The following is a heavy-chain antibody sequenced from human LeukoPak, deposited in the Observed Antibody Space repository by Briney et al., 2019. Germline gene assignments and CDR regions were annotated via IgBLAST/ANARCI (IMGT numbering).Heavy chain of an antibody. CDR3: AKDTVGATNGFDY. Sequence: GGSLRLSCAASGFTFSSYGMHWVRQAPGKGLEWVAFIRYDGSNKYYADSVKGRFTISRDNSKNTLYLQMNSLRAEDTAVYYCAKDTVGATNGFDYWGQGTLVTVSS. CDR2: IRYDGSNK. J-gene: IGHJ4*02. CDR1: GFTFSSYG. V-gene: IGHV3-30*02. D-gene: IGHD1-26*01.